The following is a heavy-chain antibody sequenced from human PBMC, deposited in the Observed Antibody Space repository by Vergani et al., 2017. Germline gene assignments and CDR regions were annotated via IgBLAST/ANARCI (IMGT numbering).Heavy chain of an antibody. CDR2: INHSGST. CDR3: ARGPSGYSYGLKRAYYFDY. Sequence: QVQLQQWGAGLLKPSETLSLTCAVYGGSFSGYYWSWIRQPPGKGLEWIVEINHSGSTNYNPSLKSRVTISVDTSKNQCSLKLSSVTAADTAVYYCARGPSGYSYGLKRAYYFDYWGQGTLVTVSS. D-gene: IGHD5-18*01. V-gene: IGHV4-34*01. CDR1: GGSFSGYY. J-gene: IGHJ4*02.